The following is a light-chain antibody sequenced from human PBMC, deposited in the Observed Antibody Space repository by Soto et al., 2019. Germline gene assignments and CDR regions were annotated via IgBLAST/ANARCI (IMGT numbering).Light chain of an antibody. CDR1: QDISVY. CDR2: SAS. J-gene: IGKJ5*01. V-gene: IGKV1-27*01. CDR3: QKFNTAPLT. Sequence: DIQMTQSPTSLSASVGDRVTITCRASQDISVYLAWYQQKPGKVPKLLIYSASTLQSWVPSRFSGSGSGTDFTLTISSLQPEDVATYSCQKFNTAPLTFGQGTRLEIK.